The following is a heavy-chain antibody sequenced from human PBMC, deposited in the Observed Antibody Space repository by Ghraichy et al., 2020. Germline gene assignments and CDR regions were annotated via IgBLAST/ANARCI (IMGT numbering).Heavy chain of an antibody. CDR2: IYYSGST. CDR3: ARVITMVRGVTYSNWFDP. J-gene: IGHJ5*02. CDR1: GCSISSYY. D-gene: IGHD3-10*01. Sequence: SQTLSLTCTVSGCSISSYYWSWIRQPPGKGLEWIGHIYYSGSTNYNPSLKSRVTISVDTSKNQFSLKLSSVTAADTAVYYCARVITMVRGVTYSNWFDPWGQGTLVTVSS. V-gene: IGHV4-59*01.